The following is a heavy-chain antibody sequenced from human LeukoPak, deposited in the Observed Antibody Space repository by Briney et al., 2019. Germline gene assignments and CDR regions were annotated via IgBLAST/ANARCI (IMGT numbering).Heavy chain of an antibody. J-gene: IGHJ5*02. CDR2: IYSGGST. CDR3: ARNWFDP. CDR1: GFTVSSDY. Sequence: GGSLRLSCAASGFTVSSDYMSWVRQAPGKGLEWVSVIYSGGSTYYADSVKGRFTISRDKSMNTVYLQMNSLRFEDTAMYYCARNWFDPWGQGTLDTVSS. V-gene: IGHV3-53*05.